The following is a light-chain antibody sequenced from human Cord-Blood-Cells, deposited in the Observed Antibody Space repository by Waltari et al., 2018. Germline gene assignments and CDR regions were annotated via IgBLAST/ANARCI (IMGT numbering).Light chain of an antibody. CDR2: DAS. J-gene: IGKJ5*01. Sequence: DIQMTQSSSSLSASVGDRVTITCQASQDISNYLNWDQQKPGKAPKLLIYDASNLETAVPARFSGSGSETDFTFSNSSLQPVNIATYYCQQYDNLPINFGQGTRLEMK. CDR1: QDISNY. CDR3: QQYDNLPIN. V-gene: IGKV1-33*01.